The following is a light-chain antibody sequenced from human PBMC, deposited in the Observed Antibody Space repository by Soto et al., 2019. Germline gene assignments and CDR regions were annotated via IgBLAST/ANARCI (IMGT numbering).Light chain of an antibody. J-gene: IGKJ4*01. CDR3: QQYGSRPLT. V-gene: IGKV3-15*01. CDR1: QSVSSD. Sequence: EIVLTQSPGTLSLSPGERPTLSCKASQSVSSDLAWYQQKPGQAPRLLIYGASTRATRIPARFSGSGSGTDFTLTISRLQSEDFAVYYCQQYGSRPLTFGQGTKVDIK. CDR2: GAS.